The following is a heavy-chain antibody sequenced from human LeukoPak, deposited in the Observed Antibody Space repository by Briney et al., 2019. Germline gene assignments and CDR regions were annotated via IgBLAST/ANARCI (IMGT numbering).Heavy chain of an antibody. V-gene: IGHV4-59*01. CDR1: GGSISSYY. CDR3: ARGGYYYYGMDV. Sequence: SETLSLTCTVSGGSISSYYWSWIRQPPGKGLEWIGYIYYSGSTNYNPTLKSRVTISVDTSKNQFSLKLSSVTAADTAVYYCARGGYYYYGMDVWGQGTTVTVSS. J-gene: IGHJ6*02. CDR2: IYYSGST.